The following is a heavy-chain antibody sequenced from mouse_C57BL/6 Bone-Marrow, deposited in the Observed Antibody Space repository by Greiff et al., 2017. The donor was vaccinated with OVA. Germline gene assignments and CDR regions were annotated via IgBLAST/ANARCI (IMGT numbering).Heavy chain of an antibody. J-gene: IGHJ3*01. D-gene: IGHD1-1*01. CDR2: IYPRSGNT. V-gene: IGHV1-81*01. Sequence: VMLVESGAELARPGASVKLSCKASGYTFTSYGISWVKQRTGQGLEWIGEIYPRSGNTYYNEKFKGKATLTADKSSSTACMELRSLTSEDSAVYFCARSYYGSSLGFAYWGQGTLVTVSA. CDR1: GYTFTSYG. CDR3: ARSYYGSSLGFAY.